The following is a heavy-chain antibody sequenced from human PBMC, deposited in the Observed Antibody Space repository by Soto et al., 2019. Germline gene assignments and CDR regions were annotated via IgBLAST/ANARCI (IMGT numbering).Heavy chain of an antibody. CDR1: GYSFTSYW. CDR3: ARHYCSSTSCYPVYYYYYGMDV. Sequence: PXESLTISLKGSGYSFTSYWIGWVRQMPGKGLEWMGIIYPGDSDTRYSPSFQGQATISADKSISTAYLQWSSLKASDTAMYYCARHYCSSTSCYPVYYYYYGMDVWGQGTTVTVSS. V-gene: IGHV5-51*01. CDR2: IYPGDSDT. D-gene: IGHD2-2*01. J-gene: IGHJ6*02.